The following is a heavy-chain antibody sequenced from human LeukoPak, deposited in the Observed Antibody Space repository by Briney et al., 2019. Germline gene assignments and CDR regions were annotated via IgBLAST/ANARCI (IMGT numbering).Heavy chain of an antibody. Sequence: ASVKVSCKTSGFFFSAYQMHWVRQAPGQGVEWMGWIDRNNGGTNIAQKFEGRVTMTRDTSMSTVYIELTGLTSDVTAIYFCARGESCYLRLDYGGQGPLVTVSS. D-gene: IGHD2-15*01. J-gene: IGHJ4*02. V-gene: IGHV1-2*02. CDR3: ARGESCYLRLDY. CDR2: IDRNNGGT. CDR1: GFFFSAYQ.